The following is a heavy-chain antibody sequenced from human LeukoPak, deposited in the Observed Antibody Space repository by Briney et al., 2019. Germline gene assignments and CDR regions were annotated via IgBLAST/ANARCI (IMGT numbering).Heavy chain of an antibody. V-gene: IGHV4-59*01. CDR3: ARSGTVGATFYYYYMDV. Sequence: SETLSLTCTVSGVSISSYYWSWIRQPPGKGLEWIGYIYYSGSTNYNPSLKSRVTISVDTSKNQFSLKLSSVTAADTAVYYCARSGTVGATFYYYYMDVWGKGTTVTVSS. CDR1: GVSISSYY. D-gene: IGHD1-26*01. CDR2: IYYSGST. J-gene: IGHJ6*03.